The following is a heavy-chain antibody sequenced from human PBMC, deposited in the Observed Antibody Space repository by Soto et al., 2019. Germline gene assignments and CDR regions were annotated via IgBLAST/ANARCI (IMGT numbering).Heavy chain of an antibody. D-gene: IGHD3-10*01. V-gene: IGHV3-33*01. CDR1: GFTFSSYG. J-gene: IGHJ6*02. Sequence: VPLLESGGGLVQPDGSLRLSCAASGFTFSSYGMHWVRQAPGKGLEWVAVIWYDGSNKYYADSVKGRVTISRDNSKNTLYLQRNSLRAEDTAVYYCARSLLWFGELFYGMDVWGQGTTVTVSS. CDR3: ARSLLWFGELFYGMDV. CDR2: IWYDGSNK.